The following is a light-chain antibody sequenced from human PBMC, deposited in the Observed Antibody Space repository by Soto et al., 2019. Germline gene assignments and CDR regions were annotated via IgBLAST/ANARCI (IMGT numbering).Light chain of an antibody. CDR1: QSIGNN. Sequence: EIIMTQFPATLSVFPGERATLSCRASQSIGNNLVWYQQRPGQAPRLVIHNVFTRATGTPARISGGGSGTEFTLTIRSLQSDATAVYYCQQYNSWPWTFGQGTKLEI. V-gene: IGKV3D-15*01. J-gene: IGKJ1*01. CDR2: NVF. CDR3: QQYNSWPWT.